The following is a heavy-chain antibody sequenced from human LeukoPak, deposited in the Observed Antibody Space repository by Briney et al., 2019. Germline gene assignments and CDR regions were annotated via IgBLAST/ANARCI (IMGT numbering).Heavy chain of an antibody. D-gene: IGHD6-6*01. J-gene: IGHJ6*03. CDR1: GFTFSSYS. CDR2: IYSGGST. V-gene: IGHV3-53*01. Sequence: GGSLRLSCAASGFTFSSYSMSWVRQAPGKGLEWVSVIYSGGSTYYADSVKGRFTISRDNSKNTLYLQMNSLRAEDTAVYYCARGFKQLVHYYYYYYMDVWGKGTTVTVSS. CDR3: ARGFKQLVHYYYYYYMDV.